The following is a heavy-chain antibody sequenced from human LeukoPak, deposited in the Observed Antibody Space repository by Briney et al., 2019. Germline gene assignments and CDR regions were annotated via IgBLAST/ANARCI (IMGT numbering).Heavy chain of an antibody. CDR2: ISGSGSST. CDR1: GFTFSSYA. D-gene: IGHD5-18*01. J-gene: IGHJ4*02. CDR3: ATKDSYGYSRY. Sequence: SGGSLRLSCAASGFTFSSYAMSWVSQAPGKGLEWVSVISGSGSSTYYADSVKGRFTISRDHSQNTLYLQMNSLRAEDTAVYYCATKDSYGYSRYWGQGTLVTVSS. V-gene: IGHV3-23*01.